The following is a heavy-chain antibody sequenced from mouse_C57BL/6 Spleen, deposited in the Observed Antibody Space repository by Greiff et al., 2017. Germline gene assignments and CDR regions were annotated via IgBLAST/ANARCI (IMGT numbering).Heavy chain of an antibody. J-gene: IGHJ2*01. CDR2: INPNNGGT. CDR1: GYTFTDYY. V-gene: IGHV1-26*01. Sequence: EVQLQQSGPELVKPGASVKISCKASGYTFTDYYMNWVKQSHGKSLEWIGDINPNNGGTSYNQKFKGKATLTVDKSSSTAYMELRSLTSEDSAVYYCARRTGTIDYWDQGTTLTVSS. D-gene: IGHD4-1*01. CDR3: ARRTGTIDY.